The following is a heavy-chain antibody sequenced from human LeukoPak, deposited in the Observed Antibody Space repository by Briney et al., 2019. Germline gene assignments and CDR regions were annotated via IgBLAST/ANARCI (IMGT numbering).Heavy chain of an antibody. CDR3: ARVVATTRGAFDI. J-gene: IGHJ3*02. V-gene: IGHV1-2*02. D-gene: IGHD5-12*01. CDR2: INPNSGGT. CDR1: GYTFTGYY. Sequence: ASVKVSCKASGYTFTGYYMHWVRQAPGQGLEWMGWINPNSGGTNYAQKFQGRVAMTRDTSISTAYMELSRPRSDDTAVYYCARVVATTRGAFDIWGQGTMVTVSS.